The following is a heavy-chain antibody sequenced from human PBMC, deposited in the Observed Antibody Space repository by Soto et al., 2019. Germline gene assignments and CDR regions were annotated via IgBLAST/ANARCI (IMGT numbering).Heavy chain of an antibody. CDR3: SSQTYSYAWHH. D-gene: IGHD5-18*01. Sequence: QVQLQESGPRLVKPSGTLSLTCAVSSGSISSNWWSWVRQPPGKGLEYIGEIYHSGITNYNPSLNGRVTMSVDKSKNHFSPDLSFVTAADTAVYYCSSQTYSYAWHHWGQGIQVTVSS. V-gene: IGHV4-4*02. CDR2: IYHSGIT. J-gene: IGHJ5*02. CDR1: SGSISSNW.